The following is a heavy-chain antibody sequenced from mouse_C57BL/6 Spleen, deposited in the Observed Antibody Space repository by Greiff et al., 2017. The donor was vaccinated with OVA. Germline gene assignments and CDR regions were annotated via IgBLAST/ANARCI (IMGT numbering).Heavy chain of an antibody. Sequence: QVQLKESGAELVRPGASVKMSCKASGYTFTSYNMHWVKQTPRQGLEWIGAIYPGNGDTSYNQKFKGKATLTLDKSSSTAYMQLSSLTSEDSAVYFCASPFYDGDSYYFDYWGQGTTLTVSS. CDR3: ASPFYDGDSYYFDY. J-gene: IGHJ2*01. CDR1: GYTFTSYN. CDR2: IYPGNGDT. D-gene: IGHD2-3*01. V-gene: IGHV1-12*01.